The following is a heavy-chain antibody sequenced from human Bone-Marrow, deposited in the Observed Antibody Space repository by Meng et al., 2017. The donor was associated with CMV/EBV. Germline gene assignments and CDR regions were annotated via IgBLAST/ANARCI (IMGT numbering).Heavy chain of an antibody. CDR1: GFTFSSYS. J-gene: IGHJ4*02. V-gene: IGHV3-21*01. Sequence: GESLKISCAASGFTFSSYSMNWVRQAPGKGLEWVSSISSSSSYIYYADSVKGRFTISRDNAKNSLYLQMNSLRAEDTAVYYCARGFGTPYQVAPVDYWGQGTLVTVSS. D-gene: IGHD2-2*01. CDR3: ARGFGTPYQVAPVDY. CDR2: ISSSSSYI.